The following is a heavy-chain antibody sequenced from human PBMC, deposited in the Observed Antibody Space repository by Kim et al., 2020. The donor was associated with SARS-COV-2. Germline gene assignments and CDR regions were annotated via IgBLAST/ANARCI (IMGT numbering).Heavy chain of an antibody. V-gene: IGHV3-23*01. CDR2: ISGSGGST. Sequence: GGSLRLSCAASGFTFSSYAMSWVRQAPGKGLEWVSAISGSGGSTYYADSVKGRFIISRDNSKNTLYLQMNSLRAEDTAVYYCAKDFRYFDWSAQLQHWGQGTLVTVSS. D-gene: IGHD3-9*01. CDR1: GFTFSSYA. J-gene: IGHJ1*01. CDR3: AKDFRYFDWSAQLQH.